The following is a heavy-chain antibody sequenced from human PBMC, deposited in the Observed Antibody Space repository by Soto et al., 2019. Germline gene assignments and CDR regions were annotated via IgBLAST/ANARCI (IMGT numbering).Heavy chain of an antibody. J-gene: IGHJ6*02. D-gene: IGHD2-2*01. CDR3: ATGYCSSTSCPIGMDV. Sequence: QVQLVQSGAEVKKPGASVKVSCKASGYTFTGYYMHWVRQAPGQGLEWMGWINPNSGGTNYAQKFQGRVTMTRDTSISTAYMELSRLRSDDTDVYYCATGYCSSTSCPIGMDVWGQGTTVTVSS. CDR2: INPNSGGT. V-gene: IGHV1-2*02. CDR1: GYTFTGYY.